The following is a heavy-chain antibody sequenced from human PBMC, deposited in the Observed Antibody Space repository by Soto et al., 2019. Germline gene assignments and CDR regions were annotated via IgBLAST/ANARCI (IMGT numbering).Heavy chain of an antibody. V-gene: IGHV4-31*03. CDR1: GGSISSGGYY. CDR2: IYYSGST. J-gene: IGHJ6*03. D-gene: IGHD3-16*01. CDR3: ARMIHYYYYMDV. Sequence: SETLSLTCTVSGGSISSGGYYWSWIRQHPGKGLEWIGYIYYSGSTYYNPSLKSRVTISVDTSKNQFSLKLSSVTAADTAVYYCARMIHYYYYMDVWGKGTTVTSP.